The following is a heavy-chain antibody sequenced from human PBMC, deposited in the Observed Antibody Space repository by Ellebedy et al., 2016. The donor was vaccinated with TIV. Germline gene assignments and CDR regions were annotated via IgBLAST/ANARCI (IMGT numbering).Heavy chain of an antibody. J-gene: IGHJ4*02. V-gene: IGHV3-48*02. CDR1: GFPFSSYG. Sequence: GESLKISXVASGFPFSSYGMTWVRQAPGKGLEWVAFIRSSINSISYADSVKGRFTISRDDAENSLYLQMNSLRDEDTALYYCARGGAGFDSMNRELSFDSWGQGTLVIVSS. CDR2: IRSSINSI. D-gene: IGHD1-26*01. CDR3: ARGGAGFDSMNRELSFDS.